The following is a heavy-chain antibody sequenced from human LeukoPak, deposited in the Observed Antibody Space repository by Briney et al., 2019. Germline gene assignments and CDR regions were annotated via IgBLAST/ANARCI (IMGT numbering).Heavy chain of an antibody. Sequence: ASVKVSCKASGYTFTSYDINWVRQATGQGLEWMGWMNPNSGNTGYAHKFQGRVTMTRNTSISTAYMELSSLRSEDTAVYYCAGAGYYYYGMDVWGQGTTVTVS. V-gene: IGHV1-8*01. J-gene: IGHJ6*02. CDR1: GYTFTSYD. CDR2: MNPNSGNT. D-gene: IGHD1-1*01. CDR3: AGAGYYYYGMDV.